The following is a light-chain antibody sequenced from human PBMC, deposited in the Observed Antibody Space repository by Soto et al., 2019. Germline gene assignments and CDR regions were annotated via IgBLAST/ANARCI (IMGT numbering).Light chain of an antibody. CDR2: AAS. CDR1: QTISSY. Sequence: DIQMTQSPSSLPASVGDTVIITCRASQTISSYLSWYQHKPGKAPKLLISAASTLQSEVPSRFXGSGSGTDFTLTISSLQPEDFATYYCLQTYSTPRLTFGGGTTVESK. CDR3: LQTYSTPRLT. J-gene: IGKJ4*01. V-gene: IGKV1-39*01.